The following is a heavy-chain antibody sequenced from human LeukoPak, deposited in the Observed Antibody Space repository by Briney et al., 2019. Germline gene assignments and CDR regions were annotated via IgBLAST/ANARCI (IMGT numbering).Heavy chain of an antibody. D-gene: IGHD2-8*01. CDR2: IIPIFGTA. V-gene: IGHV1-69*06. CDR3: AGSLGYCTSNVCYLKY. Sequence: ASVKVSCKASGGTFSSYAISWVRQAPGQGLEWMGGIIPIFGTANYAQKFQGRVTITADKSTSTAYMELSSLRSDDTAVYYCAGSLGYCTSNVCYLKYWGQGTLVTVSS. J-gene: IGHJ4*02. CDR1: GGTFSSYA.